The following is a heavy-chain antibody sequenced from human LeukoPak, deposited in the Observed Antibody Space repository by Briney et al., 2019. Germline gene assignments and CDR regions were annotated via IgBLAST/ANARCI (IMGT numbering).Heavy chain of an antibody. V-gene: IGHV1-2*02. Sequence: GSVRVSCTASGYTFTSSYMHWMRQAPGQGLEWMGWINPNSGGTKYAQKFQGRVTVTRDTSTSTAYMELSSLRTDDKATYYCARVEYCTKGVSLNYDVWSQGTLVTVSS. CDR1: GYTFTSSY. J-gene: IGHJ4*02. CDR2: INPNSGGT. CDR3: ARVEYCTKGVSLNYDV. D-gene: IGHD2-8*01.